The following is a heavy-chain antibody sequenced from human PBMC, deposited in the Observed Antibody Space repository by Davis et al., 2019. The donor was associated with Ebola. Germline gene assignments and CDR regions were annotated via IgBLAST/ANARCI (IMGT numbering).Heavy chain of an antibody. V-gene: IGHV1-69*06. Sequence: SVKVSCKASGGTFSTSAISWVRLAPGQGLEWMGGIIPIFGAGPYPQKFQGRVTITADTSTGTVYMEMSSLRPDDTALYYFATVSGSGWFYFDHWGQGTLVTVSS. J-gene: IGHJ4*02. CDR2: IIPIFGAG. CDR3: ATVSGSGWFYFDH. CDR1: GGTFSTSA. D-gene: IGHD6-19*01.